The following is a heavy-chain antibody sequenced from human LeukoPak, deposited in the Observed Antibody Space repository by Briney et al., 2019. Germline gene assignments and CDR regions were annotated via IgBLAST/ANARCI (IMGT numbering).Heavy chain of an antibody. Sequence: ASVKVSCKASGYTFTSYAINWVRQATGQGLEWMGWMNPNRGNTSYAQKFQGRVTMTRNTSISTAYMELSSLRSEDTAVYYCARAPGSGSPGDYYGMDVWGQGTTVTVSS. V-gene: IGHV1-8*01. J-gene: IGHJ6*02. CDR3: ARAPGSGSPGDYYGMDV. CDR1: GYTFTSYA. CDR2: MNPNRGNT. D-gene: IGHD1-26*01.